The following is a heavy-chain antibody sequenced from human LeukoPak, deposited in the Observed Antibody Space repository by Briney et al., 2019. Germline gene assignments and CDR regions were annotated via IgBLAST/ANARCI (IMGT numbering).Heavy chain of an antibody. J-gene: IGHJ4*02. CDR2: ISAYNGNT. CDR3: ARDYSSGWYAFDY. CDR1: GYTFTSYG. D-gene: IGHD6-19*01. Sequence: VASVTVSCKASGYTFTSYGISWVRQAPGQGLEWMGWISAYNGNTNYAQKLQGRVTMTTDTSTSTAYMELRSLRSDDTAFYYCARDYSSGWYAFDYWGQGTLVTVSS. V-gene: IGHV1-18*01.